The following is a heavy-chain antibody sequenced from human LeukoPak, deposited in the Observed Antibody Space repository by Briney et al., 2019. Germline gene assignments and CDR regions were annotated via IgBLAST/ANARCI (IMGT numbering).Heavy chain of an antibody. J-gene: IGHJ4*02. D-gene: IGHD1-1*01. V-gene: IGHV1-24*01. CDR3: ATPERRGAFDY. CDR2: FDPEDGET. Sequence: ASVTVSCTVSGYTLAELSMHWVRQAPGKGLEWMGGFDPEDGETIYAQKFQGRVTMTEDTSTDTAYMELGSLRSEDTAVYYCATPERRGAFDYWGQGTLVTVSS. CDR1: GYTLAELS.